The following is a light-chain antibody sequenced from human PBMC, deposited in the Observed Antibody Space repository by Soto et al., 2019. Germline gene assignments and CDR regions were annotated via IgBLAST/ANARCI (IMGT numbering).Light chain of an antibody. CDR2: AAS. CDR1: QGIATY. J-gene: IGKJ4*01. CDR3: QQLNSHPLT. V-gene: IGKV1-9*01. Sequence: QLTQSPSSLSASVGDRVTITCRASQGIATYLAWYQQKPGQAPNLLIYAASTLQSGVPSRFSGGGSGTDFTLTISSLQPEDFATYYCQQLNSHPLTFGGGTKVEL.